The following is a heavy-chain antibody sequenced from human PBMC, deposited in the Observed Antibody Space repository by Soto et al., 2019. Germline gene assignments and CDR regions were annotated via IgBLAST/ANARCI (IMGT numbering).Heavy chain of an antibody. J-gene: IGHJ6*02. CDR1: GFTFSSYG. CDR3: ARDSYGMDV. V-gene: IGHV3-33*01. CDR2: IWYDGSNK. Sequence: GGSLRLSCAASGFTFSSYGMHWVRQAPGKGLEWVAVIWYDGSNKYYSDSWKGRFSISSDNSKHPLYLLMSGHSAEDRSFYYCARDSYGMDVWGQGTTVTVSS.